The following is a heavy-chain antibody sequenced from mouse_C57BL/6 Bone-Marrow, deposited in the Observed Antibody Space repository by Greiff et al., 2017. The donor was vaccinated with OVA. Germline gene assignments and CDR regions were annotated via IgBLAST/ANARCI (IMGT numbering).Heavy chain of an antibody. J-gene: IGHJ4*01. CDR2: IDPETGGT. CDR1: GYTFTDYE. CDR3: ARGGSSPYAMDY. Sequence: QVQLQQSGAELVRPGASVTLSCKASGYTFTDYEMHWVKQTPVHGLEWIGAIDPETGGTAYNQKFKGKAILTVDTSSSTAYMQLSSLTSEDSAVYYCARGGSSPYAMDYWGQGTSVTVSS. V-gene: IGHV1-15*01. D-gene: IGHD1-1*01.